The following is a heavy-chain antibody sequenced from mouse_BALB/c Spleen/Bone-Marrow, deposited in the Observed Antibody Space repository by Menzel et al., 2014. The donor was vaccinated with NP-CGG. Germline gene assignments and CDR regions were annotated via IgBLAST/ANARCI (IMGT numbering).Heavy chain of an antibody. Sequence: EVQLQESGGGLVQPGGSLKLSCAASGFDFSRYWMSWVRQAPGKGLEWIGEINPDSSTINYTPSLKDKFIISRDNAKNTLYLRMSKVRSEDTALYYCARLGNYGWFAYWGQGTLVTVSA. CDR3: ARLGNYGWFAY. CDR1: GFDFSRYW. D-gene: IGHD2-1*01. J-gene: IGHJ3*01. CDR2: INPDSSTI. V-gene: IGHV4-1*02.